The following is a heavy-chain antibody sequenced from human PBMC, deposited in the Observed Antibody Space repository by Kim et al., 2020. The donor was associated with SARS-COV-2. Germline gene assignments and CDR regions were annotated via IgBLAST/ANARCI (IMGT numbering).Heavy chain of an antibody. D-gene: IGHD3-22*01. CDR2: NT. CDR3: AREGHEGGYLT. J-gene: IGHJ3*01. Sequence: NTRYAPNLQGRVTITRDTSANSAYMELKSLRSEDTAIYYCAREGHEGGYLTWGQGTMVTVSS. V-gene: IGHV1-3*01.